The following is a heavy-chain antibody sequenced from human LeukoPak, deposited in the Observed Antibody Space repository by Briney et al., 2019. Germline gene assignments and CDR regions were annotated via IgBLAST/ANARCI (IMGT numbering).Heavy chain of an antibody. D-gene: IGHD3-22*01. J-gene: IGHJ4*02. CDR1: GFTFSSYG. Sequence: SGGSLRLSCAASGFTFSSYGMHWVRQAPGKGLEGVAVISYDGSNKYYADSVKGRFTISRDNSKNTLYLQMNSLRAEDTAVYYCAKDPTSADYDSSGYTDYWGQGTLVTVSS. V-gene: IGHV3-30*18. CDR2: ISYDGSNK. CDR3: AKDPTSADYDSSGYTDY.